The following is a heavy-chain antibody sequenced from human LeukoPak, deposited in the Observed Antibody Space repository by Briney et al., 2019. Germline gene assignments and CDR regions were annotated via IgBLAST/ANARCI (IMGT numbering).Heavy chain of an antibody. CDR3: ARDTFGAMVTFFFDY. V-gene: IGHV3-33*01. CDR1: GFTFSSYG. CDR2: IWYDGSNK. J-gene: IGHJ4*02. D-gene: IGHD5-18*01. Sequence: PGGSLRLFCAASGFTFSSYGMHWVRQAPGKGLEWVAVIWYDGSNKYYADSVKGRFTISRDNSKNTLYLQMNSLRAEDTAVYYWARDTFGAMVTFFFDYWGQGTLVTVSS.